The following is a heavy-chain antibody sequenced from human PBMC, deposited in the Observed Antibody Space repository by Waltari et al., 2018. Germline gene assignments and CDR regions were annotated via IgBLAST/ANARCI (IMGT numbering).Heavy chain of an antibody. CDR1: GSPFRRFW. V-gene: IGHV3-7*01. Sequence: EVQLVESGGGLVQPGGSLGLAGSARGSPFRRFWMIWVRQAPGKGLEWVANIKEDGGEKYYVDSVKGRFAISRDNADNSLYLQMNSLRAEDTAVYYCVRDGMRGGDFDYWGQGTLVTVSS. D-gene: IGHD3-10*01. CDR2: IKEDGGEK. CDR3: VRDGMRGGDFDY. J-gene: IGHJ4*02.